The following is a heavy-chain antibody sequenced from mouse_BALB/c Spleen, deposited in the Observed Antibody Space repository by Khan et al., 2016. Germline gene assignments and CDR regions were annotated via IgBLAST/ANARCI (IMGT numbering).Heavy chain of an antibody. CDR2: INTNTGEP. CDR3: ARSTSHFDY. Sequence: QSQLVQSGPELKKPGETVKISCKASGYTFTNYGMNWVKQAPGKGLKWMGWINTNTGEPTYAEEFKGRFAFSLETSASTAYLQINNLKNEDTATYFCARSTSHFDYWGQGTTLTVSS. J-gene: IGHJ2*01. D-gene: IGHD4-1*02. CDR1: GYTFTNYG. V-gene: IGHV9-3*02.